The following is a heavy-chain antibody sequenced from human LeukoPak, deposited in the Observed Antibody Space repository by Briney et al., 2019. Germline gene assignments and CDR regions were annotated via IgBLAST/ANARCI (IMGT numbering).Heavy chain of an antibody. Sequence: GGSLRPSRAASGFTFSSYWMTWVRQAPGKGLEWVANIKQDGSEKYYVDSVKGRFAISRDNAKNSLYLQMDSLRAEDTAVYYCARGRSYDYWGQGTLVTVSS. V-gene: IGHV3-7*01. D-gene: IGHD1-26*01. CDR2: IKQDGSEK. CDR3: ARGRSYDY. J-gene: IGHJ4*02. CDR1: GFTFSSYW.